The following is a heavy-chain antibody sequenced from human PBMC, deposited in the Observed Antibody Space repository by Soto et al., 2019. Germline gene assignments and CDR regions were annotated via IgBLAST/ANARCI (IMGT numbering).Heavy chain of an antibody. D-gene: IGHD3-22*01. V-gene: IGHV5-51*01. CDR3: ARRHYDIVRGYERGYFDY. CDR1: GYSFSTYW. J-gene: IGHJ4*02. CDR2: IWPSDSDT. Sequence: EVQLVQSGAEVKKPGESLKISCQVSGYSFSTYWIVWVRQTPGKGLEWMGIIWPSDSDTRYSPSFQGQVTISADTFTRTAYLQWSSLKASDTAVYYCARRHYDIVRGYERGYFDYWGQGTPVTVSS.